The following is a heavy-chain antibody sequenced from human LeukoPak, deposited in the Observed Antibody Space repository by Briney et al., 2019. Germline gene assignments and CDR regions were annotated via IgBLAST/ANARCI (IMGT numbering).Heavy chain of an antibody. D-gene: IGHD3-22*01. CDR1: GGSMSSTKW. V-gene: IGHV4-4*02. J-gene: IGHJ4*02. CDR2: IYHSGTT. Sequence: SETLSLTCGVSGGSMSSTKWWSLVRQPPGRGLEWIGEIYHSGTTNYNPSLKSRVTISVDTSKNQLSLKLSSVTATDTAVYYCASPYDTGGYFDYWGQGTLVTVSS. CDR3: ASPYDTGGYFDY.